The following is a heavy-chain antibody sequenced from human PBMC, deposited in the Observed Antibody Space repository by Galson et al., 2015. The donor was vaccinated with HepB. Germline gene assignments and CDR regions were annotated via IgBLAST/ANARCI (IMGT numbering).Heavy chain of an antibody. CDR3: ARDQGYDSSGYYHG. Sequence: SVKVSCKASGYTFTGYYMHWVRQAPGQGLEWMGWINPNSGGTNYAQEFQGRVTMTRDTSISTAYMELSRLRSDDTAVYYCARDQGYDSSGYYHGWGQGTLVTVSS. CDR2: INPNSGGT. CDR1: GYTFTGYY. D-gene: IGHD3-22*01. V-gene: IGHV1-2*02. J-gene: IGHJ4*02.